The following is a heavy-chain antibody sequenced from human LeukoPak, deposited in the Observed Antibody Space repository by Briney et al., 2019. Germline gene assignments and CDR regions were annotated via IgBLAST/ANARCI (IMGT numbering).Heavy chain of an antibody. CDR1: GGSFRGYY. V-gene: IGHV4-34*01. J-gene: IGHJ4*02. Sequence: PSETLSLTCAVYGGSFRGYYWSWIRQPPGKGLEWIGEMNHSGSTNYNPSLKSRVTISVDTSKNQFSLELTSVTAADTAVYYCARGQEKYCSSTSCYTLDYWGQGTLVTVSS. D-gene: IGHD2-2*02. CDR2: MNHSGST. CDR3: ARGQEKYCSSTSCYTLDY.